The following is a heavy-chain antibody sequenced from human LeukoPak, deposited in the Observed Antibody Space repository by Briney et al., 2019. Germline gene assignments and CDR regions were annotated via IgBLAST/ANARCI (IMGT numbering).Heavy chain of an antibody. CDR3: ARDRNGYNYFDY. CDR1: GFIFSSYS. J-gene: IGHJ4*02. D-gene: IGHD5-24*01. V-gene: IGHV3-21*01. CDR2: ISSSSSYI. Sequence: GGSLRLSCAASGFIFSSYSMNWVRQAPGKGLEWVSSISSSSSYIYYADSVKGRFTISRDNAKNSLYLQMNSLRAEDTAVYYCARDRNGYNYFDYWGQGTLVTVSS.